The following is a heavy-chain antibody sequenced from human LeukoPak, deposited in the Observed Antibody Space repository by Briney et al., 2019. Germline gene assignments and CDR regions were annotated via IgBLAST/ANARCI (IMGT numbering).Heavy chain of an antibody. Sequence: GASVKVSCKASGYTFTGYYMHWVRQAPGQGLEWMGWITPNSGGTNYAQKFQGRVTMTRDTSISTAYMELSRLRSDDTAVYYCARPPITMVRGVTRSWFDPWGQGTLVTVSS. V-gene: IGHV1-2*02. CDR3: ARPPITMVRGVTRSWFDP. CDR1: GYTFTGYY. D-gene: IGHD3-10*01. CDR2: ITPNSGGT. J-gene: IGHJ5*02.